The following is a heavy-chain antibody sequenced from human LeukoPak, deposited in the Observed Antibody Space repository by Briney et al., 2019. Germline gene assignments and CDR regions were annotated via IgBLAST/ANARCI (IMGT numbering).Heavy chain of an antibody. D-gene: IGHD4-17*01. Sequence: GGSLRLSCAASGFKFSDYYMSWVRQAPGKGLEWISCISSRGSTIDYADSVKGRFTISRDDAKNSLYLQMNSLRAEDTAVYYCARDQNYGDYEPFDYWGQGTLVTVSS. CDR2: ISSRGSTI. CDR1: GFKFSDYY. J-gene: IGHJ4*02. CDR3: ARDQNYGDYEPFDY. V-gene: IGHV3-11*01.